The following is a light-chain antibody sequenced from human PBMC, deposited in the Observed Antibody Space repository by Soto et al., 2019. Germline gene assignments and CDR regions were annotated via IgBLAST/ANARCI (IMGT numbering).Light chain of an antibody. CDR1: NIGSKS. CDR2: DDS. Sequence: SYELTQLPSVPVAPGQTARITCGGNNIGSKSVHWYQQKPGQAPVLVVYDDSDRPSGIPERFSGSNSGNTATLTISRVEAGDEADYYCQVWDSSSDHVVFGGGTEVTVL. V-gene: IGLV3-21*02. J-gene: IGLJ2*01. CDR3: QVWDSSSDHVV.